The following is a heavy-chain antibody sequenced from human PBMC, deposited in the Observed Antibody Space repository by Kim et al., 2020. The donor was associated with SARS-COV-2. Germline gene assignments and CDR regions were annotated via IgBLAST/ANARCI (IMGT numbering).Heavy chain of an antibody. V-gene: IGHV1-69*13. CDR3: ARFLSPQRRLYGRYFDL. J-gene: IGHJ2*01. CDR2: IIPIFGTA. CDR1: GGTFSSYA. Sequence: SVKVSCKASGGTFSSYAISWVRQAPGQGLEWMGGIIPIFGTANYAQKFQGRVTITADESTSTAYMELSSLRSEDMAVYYCARFLSPQRRLYGRYFDLWGRGTLVTVSS. D-gene: IGHD6-25*01.